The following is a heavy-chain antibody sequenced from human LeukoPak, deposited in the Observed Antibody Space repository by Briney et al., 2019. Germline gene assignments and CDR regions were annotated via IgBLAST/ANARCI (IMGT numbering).Heavy chain of an antibody. Sequence: KPGGSLRLSCVVSGFTFSDEWMNWVRQAPGKGLEWVGHIKSKTDGGTADYAAPVKGRFTISRDDSRNTLFLQMNSLRTEDTAVYYCAPPRNSFDPWGQGTLVTVSS. J-gene: IGHJ5*02. D-gene: IGHD2/OR15-2a*01. CDR3: APPRNSFDP. V-gene: IGHV3-15*01. CDR2: IKSKTDGGTA. CDR1: GFTFSDEW.